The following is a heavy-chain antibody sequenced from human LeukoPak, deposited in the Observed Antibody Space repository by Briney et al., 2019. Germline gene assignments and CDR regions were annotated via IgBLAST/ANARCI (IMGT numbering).Heavy chain of an antibody. CDR1: GFTFDDYG. D-gene: IGHD6-13*01. CDR2: INWNGDST. Sequence: RPGGSLRVSCAASGFTFDDYGMSWVRPAPGKGLEWVSGINWNGDSTGYVESVKGRFTISRDNAKNSLYLQMNSLRAEDTAFYYCARNTGTTWYGYYFDSWGQGTLVTVSS. CDR3: ARNTGTTWYGYYFDS. J-gene: IGHJ4*02. V-gene: IGHV3-20*04.